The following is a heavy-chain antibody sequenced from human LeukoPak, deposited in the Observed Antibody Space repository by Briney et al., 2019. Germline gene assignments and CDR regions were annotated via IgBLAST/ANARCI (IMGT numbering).Heavy chain of an antibody. J-gene: IGHJ4*02. V-gene: IGHV1-69*13. CDR3: ARRSSGAVDY. D-gene: IGHD3-22*01. Sequence: SVKVSCKASGYTFTGYYMHWVRQAPGQGLEWMGGIIPIFGTANYAQKFQGRVTITADESTSTAYMELSSLRSEDTAVYYCARRSSGAVDYWGQGTLVTVSS. CDR1: GYTFTGYY. CDR2: IIPIFGTA.